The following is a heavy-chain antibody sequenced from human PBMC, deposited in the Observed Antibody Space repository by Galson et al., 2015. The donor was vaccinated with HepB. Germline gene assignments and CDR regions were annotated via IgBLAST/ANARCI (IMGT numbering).Heavy chain of an antibody. Sequence: QSGAEVKKPGESLRISCTASGYNFSNYWISWVRQMPGKGLEWMGRIDPSDSYTNYSPSFQGHVTISADKSINTAYLQWSSLKASDTAMYYCATYDTSGYYVDFDYWGQGTLVTVSS. V-gene: IGHV5-10-1*01. J-gene: IGHJ4*02. CDR2: IDPSDSYT. CDR1: GYNFSNYW. CDR3: ATYDTSGYYVDFDY. D-gene: IGHD3-22*01.